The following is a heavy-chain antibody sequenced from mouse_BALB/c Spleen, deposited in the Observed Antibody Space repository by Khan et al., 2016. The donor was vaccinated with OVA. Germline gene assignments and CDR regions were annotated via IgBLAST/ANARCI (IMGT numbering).Heavy chain of an antibody. CDR1: GYTFTDYE. V-gene: IGHV1-15*01. CDR3: TRSFYGISGFDY. CDR2: IDPETGGT. D-gene: IGHD1-1*01. J-gene: IGHJ2*01. Sequence: QVQLQQSGAELVRPGASVTLSCKASGYTFTDYEMHWVKQTPVHGLEWIGAIDPETGGTAYNQKFKGKATLTADKSSSTAYMELRSLTSEDSAVXYCTRSFYGISGFDYWGQGTTRTVSS.